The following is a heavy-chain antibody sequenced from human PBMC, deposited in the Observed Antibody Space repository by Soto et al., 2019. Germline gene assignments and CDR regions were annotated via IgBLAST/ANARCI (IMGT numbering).Heavy chain of an antibody. CDR3: TRDLARRGIYY. V-gene: IGHV3-23*01. CDR2: ISGTGSIT. Sequence: EVQVLESGGGLVQPGGSLRLSCAASGFTFNSYAMSWVRQAPGKGLEWVSGISGTGSITYYADSVKGRFTISRDNSKSILYLQMNSLRVDDTAVFYCTRDLARRGIYYWGQGTLVTVSA. CDR1: GFTFNSYA. D-gene: IGHD1-1*01. J-gene: IGHJ4*02.